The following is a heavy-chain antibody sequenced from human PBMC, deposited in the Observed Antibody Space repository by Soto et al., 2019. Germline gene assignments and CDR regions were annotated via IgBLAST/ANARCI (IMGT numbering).Heavy chain of an antibody. CDR1: GGSIDTYEYY. D-gene: IGHD6-6*01. V-gene: IGHV4-30-4*01. Sequence: QVPLQESGPGLVKPSQTLSLPCTVSGGSIDTYEYYWTWIRQPPGKGLEWVGYIYYSGRTNYNPSRNSRLTISLDTSKNQFSLRLTSVSAADTAMYYCARDRSNSPDYFDFWGQGTLVTVSS. CDR2: IYYSGRT. J-gene: IGHJ4*02. CDR3: ARDRSNSPDYFDF.